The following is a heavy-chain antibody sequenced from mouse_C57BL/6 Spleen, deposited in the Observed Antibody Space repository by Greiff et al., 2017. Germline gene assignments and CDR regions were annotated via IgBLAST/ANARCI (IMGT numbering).Heavy chain of an antibody. V-gene: IGHV1-69*01. D-gene: IGHD1-1*01. CDR2: IDPSDSYT. CDR1: GYTFTSYW. J-gene: IGHJ2*01. CDR3: ARWDYYGLDY. Sequence: QVQLKQPGAELVMPGASVKLSCKASGYTFTSYWMHWVKQRPGQGLEWIGEIDPSDSYTNYNQKFKGKSTLTVDKSSSTAYMQLSSLTSEDSAVYYCARWDYYGLDYWGQGTTLTVSS.